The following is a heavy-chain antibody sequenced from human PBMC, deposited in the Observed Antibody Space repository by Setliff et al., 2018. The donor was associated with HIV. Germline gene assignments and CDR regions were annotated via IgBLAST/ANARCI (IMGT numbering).Heavy chain of an antibody. CDR3: ASFFVTTVTNQDY. CDR2: IYHTGIT. V-gene: IGHV4-39*01. Sequence: LSLTCTVSGGSITRTPYYWGWIRQPPGKGLEWIGSIYHTGITYDNPSLKSRVTISVDTSKNQISLRLTSVTAADTAMYYCASFFVTTVTNQDYWGQGTPVTVSS. D-gene: IGHD4-17*01. CDR1: GGSITRTPYY. J-gene: IGHJ4*02.